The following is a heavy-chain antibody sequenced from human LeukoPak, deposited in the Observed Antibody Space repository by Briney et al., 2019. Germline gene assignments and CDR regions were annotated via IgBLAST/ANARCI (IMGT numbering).Heavy chain of an antibody. Sequence: GGSLRLSCAASGFTFSSYGMTWVRQAPGKGLEGLEWVSTISSNSGGSTYYADSVKGRITIPRDNSKNTLYLQMNNLRAEDTAVYYCAKYYYDSSGYYYPGAFDIWGQGTMVTVSS. CDR3: AKYYYDSSGYYYPGAFDI. J-gene: IGHJ3*02. CDR2: ISSNSGGST. D-gene: IGHD3-22*01. V-gene: IGHV3-23*01. CDR1: GFTFSSYG.